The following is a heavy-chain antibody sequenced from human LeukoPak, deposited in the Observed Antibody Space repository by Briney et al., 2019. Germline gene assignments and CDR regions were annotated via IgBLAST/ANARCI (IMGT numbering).Heavy chain of an antibody. CDR1: GFTVSSNY. CDR3: AAEGPYYYDSSGQYRVF. CDR2: IYSGGST. D-gene: IGHD3-22*01. Sequence: GGSLRLSCAASGFTVSSNYMSWVRQAPGKGLEWVSVIYSGGSTYYADSVKGRFTISRDNSKNTLYLQMNSLRAEDTAVYYCAAEGPYYYDSSGQYRVFWGQGTLVTVSS. J-gene: IGHJ4*02. V-gene: IGHV3-66*01.